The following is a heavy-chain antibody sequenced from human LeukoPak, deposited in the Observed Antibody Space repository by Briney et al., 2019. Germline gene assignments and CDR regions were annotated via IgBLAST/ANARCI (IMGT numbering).Heavy chain of an antibody. J-gene: IGHJ4*02. D-gene: IGHD2-15*01. V-gene: IGHV3-53*01. CDR2: IYGDGST. Sequence: GSLRLSCRASGFTVKNNYMNWVRQAPGKGLEWVSGIYGDGSTYYTKSVKGRFTISRDSSKSTLYLQMNSLRAEDTAVYYCAIGSYCSGGSCYPRFDYWGRGTLVTVSS. CDR1: GFTVKNNY. CDR3: AIGSYCSGGSCYPRFDY.